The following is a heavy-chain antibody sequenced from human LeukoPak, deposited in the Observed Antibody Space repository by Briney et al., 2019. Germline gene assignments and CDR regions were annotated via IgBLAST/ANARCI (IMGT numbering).Heavy chain of an antibody. CDR3: ARFAGTNACDY. CDR1: SGSVSSYY. CDR2: IYTSGST. Sequence: SETLSLTCAVCSGSVSSYYWSWIRQPAGKGLEWIGRIYTSGSTDYNPSLKSRVTMSVDTSKKQFSLKLSSVTAADTAVYYCARFAGTNACDYWGQRTLVTVSS. J-gene: IGHJ4*02. V-gene: IGHV4-59*10. D-gene: IGHD1-1*01.